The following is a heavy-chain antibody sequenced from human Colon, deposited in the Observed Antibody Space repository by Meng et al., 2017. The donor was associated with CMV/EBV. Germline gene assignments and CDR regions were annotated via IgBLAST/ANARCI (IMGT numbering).Heavy chain of an antibody. V-gene: IGHV3-74*01. D-gene: IGHD3-10*01. Sequence: GESLKISWVASGFTFRNYWMHWVRQSPGKGLVWVSHILNDGSGAGYADSVKGRFTISRDNAKNTLYLQMDSLRVGDTAVYYCERGAGGFDYWGQGTRVTVSS. J-gene: IGHJ4*02. CDR3: ERGAGGFDY. CDR2: ILNDGSGA. CDR1: GFTFRNYW.